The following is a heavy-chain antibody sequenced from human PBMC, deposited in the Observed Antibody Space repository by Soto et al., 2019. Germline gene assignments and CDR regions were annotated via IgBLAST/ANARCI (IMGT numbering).Heavy chain of an antibody. CDR3: GREIGYSGSYYDHEYYFDY. V-gene: IGHV1-69*13. CDR2: IIPIFGTA. Sequence: PVKVSCKASARTFSSYAISWERQPPGQGLERMGGIIPIFGTANYAQKFQGRVTITADESTSTAYMELSSLRSEDTAVYYCGREIGYSGSYYDHEYYFDYWGQGTLVTVFS. D-gene: IGHD1-26*01. J-gene: IGHJ4*02. CDR1: ARTFSSYA.